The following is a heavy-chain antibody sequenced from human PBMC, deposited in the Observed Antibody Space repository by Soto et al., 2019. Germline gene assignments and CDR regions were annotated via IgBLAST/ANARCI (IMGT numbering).Heavy chain of an antibody. CDR1: GYTFTSYA. CDR3: AISYSNYALIDYYYYGMDV. D-gene: IGHD4-4*01. V-gene: IGHV1-3*01. J-gene: IGHJ6*02. Sequence: ASVKVSCKASGYTFTSYAMNGVRQAPGQRLEWMGWINAGNGNTKYSQKFQGRVTITRDTSASTAYMELSSLRSEDTAVYYCAISYSNYALIDYYYYGMDVWGQGTTVTVSS. CDR2: INAGNGNT.